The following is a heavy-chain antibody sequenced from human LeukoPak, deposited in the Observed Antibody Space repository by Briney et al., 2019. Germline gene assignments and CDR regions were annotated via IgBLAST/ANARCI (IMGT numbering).Heavy chain of an antibody. J-gene: IGHJ4*02. Sequence: SGGSLRLSCAASGFTFSSYAMSWVRQAPGKGLEWVSAISGSGGSTYYADSVKGRFTISRDNSKNTLYLQMNSLRAEDTAVYYWAKEGMGYDYQAFDYWGQGTLVTVSS. CDR3: AKEGMGYDYQAFDY. V-gene: IGHV3-23*01. D-gene: IGHD5-12*01. CDR2: ISGSGGST. CDR1: GFTFSSYA.